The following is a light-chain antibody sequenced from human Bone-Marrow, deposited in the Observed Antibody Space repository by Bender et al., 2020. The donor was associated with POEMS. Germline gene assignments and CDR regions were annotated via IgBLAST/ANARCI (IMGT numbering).Light chain of an antibody. V-gene: IGLV2-23*02. J-gene: IGLJ2*01. CDR2: EVT. CDR3: WSYVGSITVR. CDR1: SNDVGTYNL. Sequence: QSALTQPASVSGSPGQSITISCSGTSNDVGTYNLVSWYQHHPGKAPKLIIYEVTRRPSGVSNRFPGSKSGNPAYLTISGLQAEDEADYYCWSYVGSITVRFGGGTKLTVL.